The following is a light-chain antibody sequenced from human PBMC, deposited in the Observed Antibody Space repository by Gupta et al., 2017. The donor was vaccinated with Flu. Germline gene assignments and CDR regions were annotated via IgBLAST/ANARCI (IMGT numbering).Light chain of an antibody. Sequence: EIVMTQSPVTLSVPPGERATLSCRASQSVTTNLAWYQQKPGQAPRLVIYGASTRATGVPARFSGSGSGKEFTLTISSRQSEDSAVYYCQQYNNWPPHTFGQGTKLEIK. CDR1: QSVTTN. V-gene: IGKV3-15*01. CDR3: QQYNNWPPHT. CDR2: GAS. J-gene: IGKJ2*01.